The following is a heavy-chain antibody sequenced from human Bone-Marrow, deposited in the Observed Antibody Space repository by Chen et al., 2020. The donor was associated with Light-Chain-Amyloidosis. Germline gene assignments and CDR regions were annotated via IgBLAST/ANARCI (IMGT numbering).Heavy chain of an antibody. CDR3: AKVPPTVTTVIYYYMDV. CDR2: ISGSGGST. Sequence: VRLVESGGGLVQPGGSLRLSCAASGFTFSSYAMSWVRQAPGKGLEWVSSISGSGGSTYYADSVKGRFTISRDNSKNTLYLQMNSLRAEDTAVYYCAKVPPTVTTVIYYYMDVWGKGTTVTVSS. CDR1: GFTFSSYA. D-gene: IGHD4-17*01. V-gene: IGHV3-23*04. J-gene: IGHJ6*03.